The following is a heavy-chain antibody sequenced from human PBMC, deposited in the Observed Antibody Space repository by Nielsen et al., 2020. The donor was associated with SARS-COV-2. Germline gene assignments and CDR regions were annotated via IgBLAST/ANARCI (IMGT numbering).Heavy chain of an antibody. CDR1: GGTFSSDA. CDR3: ARHDYGGNSPIDS. CDR2: IIIVFDTA. Sequence: SVKVSCKASGGTFSSDAISWVRQAPGQGLEWVGGIIIVFDTANSAPKFQGRVTITADESTNTAYMELSSLRSEDTAVYYCARHDYGGNSPIDSWGQGTLVTVSS. V-gene: IGHV1-69*13. J-gene: IGHJ4*02. D-gene: IGHD4-23*01.